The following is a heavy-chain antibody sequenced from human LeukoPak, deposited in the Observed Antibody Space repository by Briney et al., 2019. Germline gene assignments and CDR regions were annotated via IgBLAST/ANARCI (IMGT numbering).Heavy chain of an antibody. CDR3: AKDLSGYYDSSGYYNYFDY. V-gene: IGHV3-23*01. CDR1: GFTFTHYG. Sequence: GGSLRLSCAASGFTFTHYGMNWVRQAPGKGLEWVSGIRANSETTYYADSVRGRFTISRDNSKNTLYLQMNSLRAEDTAVYYCAKDLSGYYDSSGYYNYFDYWGQGTLVTVSS. CDR2: IRANSETT. J-gene: IGHJ4*02. D-gene: IGHD3-22*01.